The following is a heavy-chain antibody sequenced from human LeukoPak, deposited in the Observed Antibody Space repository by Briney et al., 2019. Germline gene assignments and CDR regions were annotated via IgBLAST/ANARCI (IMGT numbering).Heavy chain of an antibody. CDR1: GFTVSSNY. D-gene: IGHD3-16*01. J-gene: IGHJ4*02. V-gene: IGHV3-66*01. CDR2: IYSGGST. CDR3: ARDFVRLGFAHYFDY. Sequence: GGSLRLSCAASGFTVSSNYMSWVRQAPGKGLEWVSVIYSGGSTYYADSVKGRFTISRDNSKNTLYLQMNSLRAEDTAVYYCARDFVRLGFAHYFDYWGQGTLVTVSS.